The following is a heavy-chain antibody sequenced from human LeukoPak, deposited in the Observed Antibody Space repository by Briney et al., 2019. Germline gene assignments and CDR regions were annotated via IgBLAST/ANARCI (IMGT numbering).Heavy chain of an antibody. J-gene: IGHJ4*02. CDR1: GFTVSSNY. V-gene: IGHV3-53*01. CDR2: IYSGGIT. CDR3: ARDFRPVVGAAGTFDY. D-gene: IGHD6-13*01. Sequence: GGSLRLSCAASGFTVSSNYMSWVRHAPGKGLWGVSVIYSGGITYYAESVKGRVTISRDNSKNKLYLQMNSLRAKDTAVYYCARDFRPVVGAAGTFDYWGQGPLVTVSS.